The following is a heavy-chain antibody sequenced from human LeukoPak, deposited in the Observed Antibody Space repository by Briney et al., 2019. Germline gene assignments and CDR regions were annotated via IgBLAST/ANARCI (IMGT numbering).Heavy chain of an antibody. D-gene: IGHD3-22*01. J-gene: IGHJ4*02. Sequence: GGSLRLSCAASGFTFSSYAMSWVRQAPGKGLEWVSVISGSGESTYYADSVKGRFTISRDNSKNTLYLQMNSLRAEDTAVYYCAKDLDTIVVVMSLIDYWGQGTLVTVSS. CDR3: AKDLDTIVVVMSLIDY. CDR2: ISGSGEST. V-gene: IGHV3-23*01. CDR1: GFTFSSYA.